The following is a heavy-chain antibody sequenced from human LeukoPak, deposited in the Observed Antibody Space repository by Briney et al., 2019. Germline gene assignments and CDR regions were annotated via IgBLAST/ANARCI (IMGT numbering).Heavy chain of an antibody. J-gene: IGHJ5*02. D-gene: IGHD3-3*01. Sequence: GSSVKVSCKASGGTFSSYAISWVRQAPGQGLEWMGRIIPILGIANYAQKFQGRVTITADKSTSTAYMELSSLRSEDTAVYYCARPSGPLGNWFDPWGQGTLVTVSS. V-gene: IGHV1-69*04. CDR2: IIPILGIA. CDR3: ARPSGPLGNWFDP. CDR1: GGTFSSYA.